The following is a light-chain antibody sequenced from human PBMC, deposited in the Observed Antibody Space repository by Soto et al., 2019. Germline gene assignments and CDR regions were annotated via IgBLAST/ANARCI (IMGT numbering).Light chain of an antibody. CDR3: MQAVQIPHT. V-gene: IGKV2-28*01. Sequence: DIVMTQSPLSLPVNPGEPASISCRSSQSLLVNGDNYLDWYLLKPGQSPQLLIYLGSSRASGVPDRFSGSGSGTDFTLKISRVEAEDLGVYYCMQAVQIPHTFGGGTKVEIK. CDR2: LGS. CDR1: QSLLVNGDNY. J-gene: IGKJ4*01.